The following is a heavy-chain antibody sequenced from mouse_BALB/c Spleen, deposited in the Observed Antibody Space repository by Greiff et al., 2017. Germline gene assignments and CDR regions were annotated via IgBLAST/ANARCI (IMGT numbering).Heavy chain of an antibody. CDR3: ANYGYEAWFAY. D-gene: IGHD2-2*01. V-gene: IGHV14-3*02. CDR2: IDPANGNT. CDR1: GFNIKDTY. J-gene: IGHJ3*01. Sequence: EVQLQQSGAELVKPGASVKLSCTASGFNIKDTYMHWVKQRPEQGLEWIGRIDPANGNTKYDPKFQGKATITADTSSNTAYLQLSSLTSEDTAVYYCANYGYEAWFAYWGQGTLVTVSA.